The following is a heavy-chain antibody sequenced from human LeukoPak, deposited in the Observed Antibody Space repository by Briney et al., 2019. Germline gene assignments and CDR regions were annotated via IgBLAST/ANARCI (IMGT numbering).Heavy chain of an antibody. CDR3: ARSSIVGAGAFDI. CDR2: FYYSGSA. V-gene: IGHV4-59*01. J-gene: IGHJ3*02. CDR1: GVSISSYY. D-gene: IGHD1-26*01. Sequence: SETLSLTCTVSGVSISSYYWSWIRQPPGKGLEWIGYFYYSGSANYNPSLKSRVAISVDTSKNQFSLKLSSVTAADTAVYYCARSSIVGAGAFDIWGQGTMVTVSS.